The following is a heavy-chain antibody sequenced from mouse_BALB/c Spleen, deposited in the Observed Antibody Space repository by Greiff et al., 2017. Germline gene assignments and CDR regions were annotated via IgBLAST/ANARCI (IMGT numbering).Heavy chain of an antibody. CDR1: GYSITSDYA. CDR2: ISYSGST. V-gene: IGHV3-2*02. D-gene: IGHD6-1*01. J-gene: IGHJ4*01. CDR3: ARGRQPGAMDY. Sequence: DVKLVESGPGLVKPSQSLSLTCTVTGYSITSDYAWNWIRQFPGNKLEWMGYISYSGSTSYNPSLKSRISITRDTSKNQFFLQLNSVTTEDTATYYCARGRQPGAMDYWGQGTSVTVSS.